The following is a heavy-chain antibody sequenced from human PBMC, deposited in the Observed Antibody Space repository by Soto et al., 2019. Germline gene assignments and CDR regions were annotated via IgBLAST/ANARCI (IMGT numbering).Heavy chain of an antibody. CDR3: AREGYYSGSGSYSPPRYYGMDV. D-gene: IGHD3-10*01. Sequence: GASVKVSCKASGYTFISYGISWVRQAPGQGLEWMGWISAYNDYTNYAQELQGRVTMTTDTSTRIAYLELRSLRSDDTAVYYCAREGYYSGSGSYSPPRYYGMDVWGQGTTVTVSS. V-gene: IGHV1-18*01. CDR1: GYTFISYG. J-gene: IGHJ6*02. CDR2: ISAYNDYT.